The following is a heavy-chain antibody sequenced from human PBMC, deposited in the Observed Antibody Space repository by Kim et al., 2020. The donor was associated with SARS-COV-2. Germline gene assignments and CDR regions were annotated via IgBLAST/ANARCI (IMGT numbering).Heavy chain of an antibody. CDR3: AKEGEQLVRPYYYYYMDV. CDR1: GFTFDDYA. Sequence: GGSLRLSCAASGFTFDDYAMHWVRQAPGKGLEWVSGISWNSGSIGYADSVKGRFTISRDNAKNSLYLQMNSLRAEDTALYYCAKEGEQLVRPYYYYYMDVWGKGTTVTVSS. CDR2: ISWNSGSI. V-gene: IGHV3-9*01. J-gene: IGHJ6*03. D-gene: IGHD6-6*01.